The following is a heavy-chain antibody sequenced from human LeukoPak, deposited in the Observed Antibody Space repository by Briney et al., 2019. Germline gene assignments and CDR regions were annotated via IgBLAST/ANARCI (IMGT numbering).Heavy chain of an antibody. Sequence: ASVKVSCKASGYTFTGYYMHWVRQAPGQGLEWMGIINPSGGSTSYAQKFQGRVTMTRDTSTSTVYMELSSLRSEDTAVYYCASIAAAGTQTDYWGQGTLVTVSS. CDR3: ASIAAAGTQTDY. CDR2: INPSGGST. CDR1: GYTFTGYY. D-gene: IGHD6-13*01. V-gene: IGHV1-46*01. J-gene: IGHJ4*02.